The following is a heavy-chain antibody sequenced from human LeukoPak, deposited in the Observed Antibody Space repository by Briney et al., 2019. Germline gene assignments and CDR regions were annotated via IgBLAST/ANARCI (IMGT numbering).Heavy chain of an antibody. J-gene: IGHJ4*02. CDR2: ISGSGGST. CDR3: AKLTEGSYYNEFDY. CDR1: GFTFSSYA. Sequence: PGGSLRLSCAASGFTFSSYAMSWVRQAPGKGLEWVSAISGSGGSTYYADSVKGRFTISRDNSKNTLHLQMNSLRAEDTAVYYCAKLTEGSYYNEFDYWGQGTLVTVSS. D-gene: IGHD3-10*01. V-gene: IGHV3-23*01.